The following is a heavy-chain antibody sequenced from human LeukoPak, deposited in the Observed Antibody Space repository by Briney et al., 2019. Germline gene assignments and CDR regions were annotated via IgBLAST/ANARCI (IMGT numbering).Heavy chain of an antibody. CDR3: ARVLVGVGSAYYWSFDL. Sequence: GGSLRLSCAVSGFTFSDHYMDWVRQAPGKGLEWVARSRNKGKDYTTQYAASVKGRFTISRDNAKNSLYLQMNSLTAEDTAVYYCARVLVGVGSAYYWSFDLWDRGTLVTVSS. D-gene: IGHD3-22*01. CDR2: SRNKGKDYTT. J-gene: IGHJ2*01. V-gene: IGHV3-72*01. CDR1: GFTFSDHY.